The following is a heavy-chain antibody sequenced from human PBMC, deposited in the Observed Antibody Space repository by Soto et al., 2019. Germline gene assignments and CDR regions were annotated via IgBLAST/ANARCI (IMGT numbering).Heavy chain of an antibody. CDR2: IYYSGST. V-gene: IGHV4-39*01. CDR3: ARGANYDSSGYPPPFDY. J-gene: IGHJ4*02. D-gene: IGHD3-22*01. Sequence: TSETLSLTCTVSGGSISSSSYYWGWIRQPPGKGLEWIGSIYYSGSTYYNPSLKSRVTISVDTSKNQFSLKLSSVTAADTAVYYCARGANYDSSGYPPPFDYWGQGTLVTVSS. CDR1: GGSISSSSYY.